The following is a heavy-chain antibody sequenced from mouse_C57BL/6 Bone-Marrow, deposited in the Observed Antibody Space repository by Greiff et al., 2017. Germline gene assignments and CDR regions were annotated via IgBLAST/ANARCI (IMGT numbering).Heavy chain of an antibody. CDR1: GFTFSSYG. CDR3: ARGLAFAY. D-gene: IGHD6-1*01. CDR2: ISTGGSYT. J-gene: IGHJ3*01. Sequence: EVKLVESGGDLVKPGGSLKLSCAASGFTFSSYGMSWVRQTPDKRLEWVGTISTGGSYTYYPDSVKGRFTISRDNAKNTLYLQMSSLKAEDTAMYYCARGLAFAYWGQGTLVTVSA. V-gene: IGHV5-6*02.